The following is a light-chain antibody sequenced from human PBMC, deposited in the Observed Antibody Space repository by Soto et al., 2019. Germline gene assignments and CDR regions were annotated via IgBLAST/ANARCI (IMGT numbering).Light chain of an antibody. Sequence: QSVLTQPPSASWSPGQSVTISCTGTSSDVGGYNYVSWYQQHPGKAPKLMIYEVSKRPSGVPDRFSGSKSGNTASLTVSGLQAEDEADYYCSSYAGRNNFYVFGTGTKVTVL. CDR1: SSDVGGYNY. V-gene: IGLV2-8*01. CDR2: EVS. J-gene: IGLJ1*01. CDR3: SSYAGRNNFYV.